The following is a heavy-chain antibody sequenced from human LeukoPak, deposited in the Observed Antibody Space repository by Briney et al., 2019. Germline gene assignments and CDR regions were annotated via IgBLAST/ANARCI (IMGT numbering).Heavy chain of an antibody. D-gene: IGHD5-24*01. J-gene: IGHJ4*02. CDR3: ATTPRDGYNYAFDY. V-gene: IGHV3-30-3*01. CDR2: ISYDGSNK. Sequence: GRSLRLSCAASGFTFSSYAMHWVRQAPGKGLEWVAVISYDGSNKYYADSVKGRFTISRDNSKNTLYLQMNRLRAEDTAVYYCATTPRDGYNYAFDYWGQGTLVTVSS. CDR1: GFTFSSYA.